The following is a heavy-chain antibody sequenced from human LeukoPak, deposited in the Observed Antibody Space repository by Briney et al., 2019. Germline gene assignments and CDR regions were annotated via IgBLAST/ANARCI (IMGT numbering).Heavy chain of an antibody. CDR3: ARDRGYFDN. Sequence: PGGSLRLSCATSGFSFTDYPMNWVRQAPGKGLEWISNIRTTAEGAKYAYYADSVKDRFTISRDNVQNSLYLQMNSLRAEDTAMYYCARDRGYFDNWGQGTLVTVSS. CDR1: GFSFTDYP. V-gene: IGHV3-21*05. J-gene: IGHJ4*02. CDR2: IRTTAEGAKYA.